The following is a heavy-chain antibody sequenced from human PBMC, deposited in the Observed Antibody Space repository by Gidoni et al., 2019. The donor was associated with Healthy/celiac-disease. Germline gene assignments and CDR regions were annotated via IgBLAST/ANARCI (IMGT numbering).Heavy chain of an antibody. CDR1: GFTVSSNY. J-gene: IGHJ4*02. Sequence: EVQLVASGGGLVQPGGSLRLSCAASGFTVSSNYMSWVRQAPGKGLEWFSVIYSGGSTYYADSVKGRFTISRDNSKNTLYLQMNSLRAEDTAVYYCARGGGSYPRGYFDYWGQGTLVTVSS. D-gene: IGHD1-26*01. V-gene: IGHV3-66*01. CDR2: IYSGGST. CDR3: ARGGGSYPRGYFDY.